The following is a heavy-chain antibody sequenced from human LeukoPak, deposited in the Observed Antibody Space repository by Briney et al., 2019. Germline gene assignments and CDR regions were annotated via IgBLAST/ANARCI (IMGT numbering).Heavy chain of an antibody. CDR1: GGSISSHY. CDR2: IYYSGST. J-gene: IGHJ4*02. D-gene: IGHD6-13*01. Sequence: SKTLSLTCTVSGGSISSHYWSWIRQPPWKGLEWIGYIYYSGSTNYNPSLKSRVTISVDTSKNQFSLKLSSVTAADTAVYYCARGIDSSPSFDYWGQGTLVTVSS. V-gene: IGHV4-59*11. CDR3: ARGIDSSPSFDY.